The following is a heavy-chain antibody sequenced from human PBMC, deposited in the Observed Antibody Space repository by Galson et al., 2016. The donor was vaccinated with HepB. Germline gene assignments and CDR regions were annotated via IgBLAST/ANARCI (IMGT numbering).Heavy chain of an antibody. D-gene: IGHD2/OR15-2a*01. V-gene: IGHV3-11*01. CDR3: ARESFDDCNTTSCSYFDF. Sequence: SLRLSCAGSGFKFSDYYMGWIRQAPGKGLEWIAFITTSANKVYYADSVRGRFFISRDNAKKSVFLQMNSLRVDDTAVYFCARESFDDCNTTSCSYFDFWGRGSLVTVSS. J-gene: IGHJ4*02. CDR2: ITTSANKV. CDR1: GFKFSDYY.